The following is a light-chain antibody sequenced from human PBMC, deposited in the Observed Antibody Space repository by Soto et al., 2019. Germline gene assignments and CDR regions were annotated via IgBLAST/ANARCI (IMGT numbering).Light chain of an antibody. CDR2: QVS. CDR3: SSYSSSRTFYV. V-gene: IGLV2-14*01. CDR1: SSDIGGFYY. Sequence: QSVLTQPASVSGSPGQSITISCTGTSSDIGGFYYVSWYQHHPGKDPKLMIYQVSNRPSGVSNRFSGSKSGNTASLTISGLQDEDEADYFCSSYSSSRTFYVVGAGTKVTVL. J-gene: IGLJ1*01.